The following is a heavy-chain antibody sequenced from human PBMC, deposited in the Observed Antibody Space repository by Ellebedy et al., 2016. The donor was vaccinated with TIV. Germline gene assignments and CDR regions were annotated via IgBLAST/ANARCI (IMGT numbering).Heavy chain of an antibody. CDR2: IIPSYGTP. Sequence: SVKVSXXASGGTFRNDPISWVRQAPGQGLEWMGGIIPSYGTPNYAQKFQGRVTMTRNTSITTACMELSSLRSEDTAVYSCARFSRRQQMKQGMDVWGQGTTVTVSS. CDR3: ARFSRRQQMKQGMDV. CDR1: GGTFRNDP. D-gene: IGHD6-13*01. J-gene: IGHJ6*02. V-gene: IGHV1-69*05.